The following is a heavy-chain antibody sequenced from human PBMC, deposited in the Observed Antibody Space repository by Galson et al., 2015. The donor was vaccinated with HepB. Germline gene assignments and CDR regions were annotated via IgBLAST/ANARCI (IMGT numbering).Heavy chain of an antibody. Sequence: SVKVSCKASGYTFTSYYMHWVRQAPGQGLEWMGIINPSGGSTSYAQKFQGRVTMTRDTSTSTVYMELSSLRSEDTAVYYCARGGITMVRGVIIWGPPAQSYYYYYGMDVWGQGTTVTVSS. CDR3: ARGGITMVRGVIIWGPPAQSYYYYYGMDV. CDR1: GYTFTSYY. V-gene: IGHV1-46*03. D-gene: IGHD3-10*01. CDR2: INPSGGST. J-gene: IGHJ6*02.